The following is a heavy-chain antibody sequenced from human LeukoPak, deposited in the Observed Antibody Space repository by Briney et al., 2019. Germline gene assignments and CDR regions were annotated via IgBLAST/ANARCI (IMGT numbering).Heavy chain of an antibody. CDR1: GGSISSYY. D-gene: IGHD6-13*01. V-gene: IGHV4-59*01. J-gene: IGHJ4*02. CDR2: IYYSGST. CDR3: ARYSSSWNLFDY. Sequence: SETLSLTCTVSGGSISSYYWSWIRQPPGKGLEWIGYIYYSGSTNYNPSLKSRVTISVDTSKNQFSLKLSSVTAADTAVYYCARYSSSWNLFDYWGQGTLVTVSS.